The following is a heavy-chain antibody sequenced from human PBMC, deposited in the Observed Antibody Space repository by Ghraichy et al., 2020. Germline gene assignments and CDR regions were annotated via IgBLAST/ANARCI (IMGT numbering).Heavy chain of an antibody. D-gene: IGHD4-23*01. J-gene: IGHJ4*02. V-gene: IGHV4-59*11. CDR2: IHYSGTT. CDR1: GASISSHY. CDR3: ARDLGDYGGYIG. Sequence: SETLSLTCSVAGASISSHYWSWIRQPPGKGLEWIGYIHYSGTTKCNPSLLGRVTMSVDTSKNQFSLKLSSVTAATSAVYYCARDLGDYGGYIGWGQGTLVIVSS.